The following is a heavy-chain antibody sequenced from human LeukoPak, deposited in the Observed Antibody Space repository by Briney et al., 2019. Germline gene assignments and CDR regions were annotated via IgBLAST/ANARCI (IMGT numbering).Heavy chain of an antibody. Sequence: SVKVSCKASGGTFSSYAISWVRQAPGQGLEWMGGIIPIFGTANYAQKFQGRVTITADESTSTAYMELSSLRSEDTAVYYCAKDRCSNGIGCYYYYMDVWGKGTTVTISS. CDR3: AKDRCSNGIGCYYYYMDV. CDR1: GGTFSSYA. V-gene: IGHV1-69*01. J-gene: IGHJ6*03. CDR2: IIPIFGTA. D-gene: IGHD2-8*01.